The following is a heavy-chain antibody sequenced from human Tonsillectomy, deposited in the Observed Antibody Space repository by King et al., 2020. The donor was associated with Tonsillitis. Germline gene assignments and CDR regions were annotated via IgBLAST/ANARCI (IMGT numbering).Heavy chain of an antibody. CDR1: GFTFSHNG. CDR3: ANLPVDSFDI. V-gene: IGHV3-33*05. J-gene: IGHJ3*02. Sequence: VQLVESGGGVVQPGKSLRLSCAASGFTFSHNGMHWVRQAPGEGLECVATISHDGSNKFYADSVKGRFTISRDNSKNTLYLQMNSLRAEDTAVYYCANLPVDSFDIWGQGTTVTVSS. CDR2: ISHDGSNK.